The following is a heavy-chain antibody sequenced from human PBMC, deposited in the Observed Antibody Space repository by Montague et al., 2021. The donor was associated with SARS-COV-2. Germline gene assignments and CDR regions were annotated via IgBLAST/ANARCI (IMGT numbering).Heavy chain of an antibody. Sequence: TRSLTCTVSGGSISSGGYYWSWIRQHPGKGLEWIGYIYYSGSTYYNPSLKSRLTISVDTSKNRFSLKLSSVTAADTAMYYCARARVVAPTTRNWFDPWGQGTLVTVSS. CDR2: IYYSGST. V-gene: IGHV4-31*03. CDR1: GGSISSGGYY. J-gene: IGHJ5*02. D-gene: IGHD2-2*01. CDR3: ARARVVAPTTRNWFDP.